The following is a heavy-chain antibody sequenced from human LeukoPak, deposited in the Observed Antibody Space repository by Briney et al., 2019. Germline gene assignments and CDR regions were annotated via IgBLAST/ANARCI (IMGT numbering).Heavy chain of an antibody. V-gene: IGHV3-23*01. Sequence: GGSLRLSCAASGFTFSSYAMSWVRQAPGKGLEWVSAISGSGGSTYYADAVKGRFTISRDNSKNTLYLQMNSLRAEDTAVYYCAKGKDFWSGGAQQWSLEWLVAEYFQHWGQGTLVTVSS. CDR3: AKGKDFWSGGAQQWSLEWLVAEYFQH. CDR1: GFTFSSYA. D-gene: IGHD3-3*01. J-gene: IGHJ1*01. CDR2: ISGSGGST.